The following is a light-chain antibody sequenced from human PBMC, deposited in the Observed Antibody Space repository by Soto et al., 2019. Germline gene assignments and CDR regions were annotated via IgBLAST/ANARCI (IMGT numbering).Light chain of an antibody. J-gene: IGLJ2*01. Sequence: QAVVTQEPSFSVSPGGTVTLTCGLRSGSVSTSHFASWYQQTPGQAPRTLIYSTNTRSSGVPDRFSGSKSGTSASLAISGLQSEDEADYYCEAWDDSLNGHVVFGGGTKLTVL. V-gene: IGLV8-61*01. CDR3: EAWDDSLNGHVV. CDR2: STN. CDR1: SGSVSTSHF.